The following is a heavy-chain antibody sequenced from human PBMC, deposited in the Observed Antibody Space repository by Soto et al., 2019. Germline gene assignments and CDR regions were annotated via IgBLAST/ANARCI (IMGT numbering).Heavy chain of an antibody. Sequence: QVQLVQSGAEVKKPGASVKVSCKASGYTFTSYGISWVRQAPGQGLEWMGWISANTGNTNFAQKLQGRVTMTTDTATSTAYMELSSLGSDDTAVYYCARDGRYSGSYGGYYFDYWGQGTLVTVSS. D-gene: IGHD1-26*01. CDR3: ARDGRYSGSYGGYYFDY. J-gene: IGHJ4*02. CDR2: ISANTGNT. CDR1: GYTFTSYG. V-gene: IGHV1-18*01.